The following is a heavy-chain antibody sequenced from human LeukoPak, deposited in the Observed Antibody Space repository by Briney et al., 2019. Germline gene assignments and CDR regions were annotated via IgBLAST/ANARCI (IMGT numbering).Heavy chain of an antibody. D-gene: IGHD3-16*01. V-gene: IGHV3-66*02. CDR2: IYSGGST. J-gene: IGHJ4*02. Sequence: QSGGSLRLSCAASGFTVSSNYMSWVRQAPGKGLEWVSVIYSGGSTYYADSVKGRFTISRDNSKNTLYLQMNSLRAEDTAVYYCARDYGDRKKKFDYWGQGTLVTVSS. CDR3: ARDYGDRKKKFDY. CDR1: GFTVSSNY.